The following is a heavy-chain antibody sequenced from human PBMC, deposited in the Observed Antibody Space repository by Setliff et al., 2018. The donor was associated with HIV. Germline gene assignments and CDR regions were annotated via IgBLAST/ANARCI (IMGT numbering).Heavy chain of an antibody. V-gene: IGHV4-59*01. J-gene: IGHJ1*01. D-gene: IGHD1-1*01. CDR3: ARDSNAPYFQH. CDR2: SHYSGSP. Sequence: PSETLSLTCTVSGDSIRNYHWSWIRQPPGRGLESIGFSHYSGSPIYNPSFKSRVSISVDTSKNRFSLKLSSVTAADTAVYYCARDSNAPYFQHWGQGTLVTVSS. CDR1: GDSIRNYH.